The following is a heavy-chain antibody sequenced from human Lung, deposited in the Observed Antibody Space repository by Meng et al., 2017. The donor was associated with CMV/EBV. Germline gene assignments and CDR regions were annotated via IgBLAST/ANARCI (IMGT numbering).Heavy chain of an antibody. CDR1: GGTFSRYG. CDR3: ARDVSGDDHYYNYAMDV. V-gene: IGHV1-69*05. D-gene: IGHD5-12*01. J-gene: IGHJ6*02. CDR2: IIPIFGTA. Sequence: SVKVSXKASGGTFSRYGFSWVRQAPGQGLEWMGGIIPIFGTANSAQKFQGRVTITTDESTSTAYMELSSLRFEDTAVYYCARDVSGDDHYYNYAMDVRGQGTXVTVSS.